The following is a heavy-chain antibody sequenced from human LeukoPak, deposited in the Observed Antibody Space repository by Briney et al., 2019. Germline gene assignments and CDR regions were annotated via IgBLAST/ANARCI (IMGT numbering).Heavy chain of an antibody. CDR2: IYHSGST. Sequence: SETLSLTCAVSGGSISSGGYSWSWTRQPPGKGLEWIGYIYHSGSTYYNPSLKSRVTISVDRSKNQFSLKLSSVTAADTAVYYCARGPSGYYADWGQGTLVTVSS. D-gene: IGHD3-22*01. J-gene: IGHJ4*02. CDR3: ARGPSGYYAD. CDR1: GGSISSGGYS. V-gene: IGHV4-30-2*01.